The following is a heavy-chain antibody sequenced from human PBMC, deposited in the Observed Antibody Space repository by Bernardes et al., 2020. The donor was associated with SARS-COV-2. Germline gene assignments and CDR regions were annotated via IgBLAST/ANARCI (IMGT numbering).Heavy chain of an antibody. Sequence: SETLSLTCAVYGGSFSGYYWSWIRQPPGKGLEWSGEINHSGSTNYNPSLKSRVTISVDTSKNQFSLKLSSVTAADTAVYYCARGFNDYVWGSYRWFDPWGQGTLVTVSS. CDR2: INHSGST. J-gene: IGHJ5*02. CDR3: ARGFNDYVWGSYRWFDP. D-gene: IGHD3-16*02. V-gene: IGHV4-34*01. CDR1: GGSFSGYY.